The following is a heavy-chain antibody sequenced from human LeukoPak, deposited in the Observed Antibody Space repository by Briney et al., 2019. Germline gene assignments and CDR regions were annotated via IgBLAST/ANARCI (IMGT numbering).Heavy chain of an antibody. V-gene: IGHV3-74*01. CDR2: INRDGTGT. Sequence: PGGSLRLSCAPSGFIFSDYWFHWVRQTPGQGLVWVAAINRDGTGTSHADSVRGRFTVSRDNAKNTLYLQLNSLRADDTTVYYCARGLSYAVAYGDYWGQGTLVTVS. J-gene: IGHJ4*02. CDR1: GFIFSDYW. D-gene: IGHD6-19*01. CDR3: ARGLSYAVAYGDY.